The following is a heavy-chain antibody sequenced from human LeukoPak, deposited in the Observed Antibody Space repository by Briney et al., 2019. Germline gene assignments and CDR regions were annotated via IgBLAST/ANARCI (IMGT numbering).Heavy chain of an antibody. CDR1: GGSISSYY. V-gene: IGHV4-59*01. CDR3: ASLAGGDGSNLGAYFDY. Sequence: SETLSLTCTVSGGSISSYYWSWIRQPPGKGLEWIGYIYYSGSTNYSPSLKSRVTISADTSRNQFSLKLSSVTAADTAVYYCASLAGGDGSNLGAYFDYWGQGTLVTVSS. J-gene: IGHJ4*02. CDR2: IYYSGST. D-gene: IGHD5-24*01.